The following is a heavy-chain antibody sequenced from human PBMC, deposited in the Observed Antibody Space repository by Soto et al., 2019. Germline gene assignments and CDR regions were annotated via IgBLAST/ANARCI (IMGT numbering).Heavy chain of an antibody. J-gene: IGHJ6*02. CDR3: ARGYCSGGSCYSGGMDV. CDR2: IWYDGSNK. Sequence: PGGSLRLSCAASGFTFSSYGMHWVRQAPGKGLEWVAVIWYDGSNKYYADSVKGRFTISRDNSKNTLYLQMNSLRAEDTAVYYCARGYCSGGSCYSGGMDVWGQGTTVTVSS. V-gene: IGHV3-33*01. D-gene: IGHD2-15*01. CDR1: GFTFSSYG.